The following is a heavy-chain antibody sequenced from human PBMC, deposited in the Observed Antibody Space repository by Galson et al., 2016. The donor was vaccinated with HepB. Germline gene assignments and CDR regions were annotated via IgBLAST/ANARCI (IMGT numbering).Heavy chain of an antibody. CDR1: GVTFTSSA. CDR2: IVVGRSNT. D-gene: IGHD2-21*02. V-gene: IGHV1-58*01. Sequence: SVKVSCKAPGVTFTSSAVQWVRQARGQRLERMGWIVVGRSNTNYAQRFQERVIITRDMSTRTVYMELTSLGSEDTAVYYCAACAGAYCNGDCTKPLDHWGQGTLVTVSS. CDR3: AACAGAYCNGDCTKPLDH. J-gene: IGHJ4*02.